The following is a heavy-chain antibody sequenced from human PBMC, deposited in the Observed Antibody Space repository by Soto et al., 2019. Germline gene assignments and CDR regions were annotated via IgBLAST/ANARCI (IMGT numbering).Heavy chain of an antibody. CDR3: ARERLYGGNSGCWFDP. Sequence: QVQLVQSGAEVKKPGASVKVSCKASGYTFTSYDINWVRQATGQGLEWMGWMNPNSGNTGYAQKFQDRVTMTRNTSISTAYMELSSLRSEDTAVYYCARERLYGGNSGCWFDPWGQGTLVTVSS. CDR2: MNPNSGNT. D-gene: IGHD4-17*01. V-gene: IGHV1-8*01. CDR1: GYTFTSYD. J-gene: IGHJ5*02.